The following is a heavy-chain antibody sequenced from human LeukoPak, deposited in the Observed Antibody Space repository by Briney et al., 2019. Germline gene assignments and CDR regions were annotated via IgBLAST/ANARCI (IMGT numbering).Heavy chain of an antibody. V-gene: IGHV3-23*01. CDR1: GFTFSSYA. J-gene: IGHJ4*02. CDR2: ISGSGGST. CDR3: AKDLDYYGSGSPDY. D-gene: IGHD3-10*01. Sequence: GGSLRLSCAASGFTFSSYAMSWVRQAPGKGLEWVSAISGSGGSTYYADSVKGRFTISRDNSKNTLYLQMNSLRAEDTAVYYCAKDLDYYGSGSPDYWGQGTLVTVSS.